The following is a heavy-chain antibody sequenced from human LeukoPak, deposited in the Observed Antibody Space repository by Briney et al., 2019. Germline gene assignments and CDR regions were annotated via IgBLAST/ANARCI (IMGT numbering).Heavy chain of an antibody. CDR2: LKQDGSEK. D-gene: IGHD3-9*01. V-gene: IGHV3-7*01. Sequence: PGGSLRLSCAASGFPFSTYWMTWVRQAPGKGLEWVANLKQDGSEKYYADSVKGRFTISRDNAKSSLYLQMNNLRAEDTAVYYCARGDTSYGYFDWLLSSGGDYWGQGTLVTVSS. J-gene: IGHJ4*02. CDR3: ARGDTSYGYFDWLLSSGGDY. CDR1: GFPFSTYW.